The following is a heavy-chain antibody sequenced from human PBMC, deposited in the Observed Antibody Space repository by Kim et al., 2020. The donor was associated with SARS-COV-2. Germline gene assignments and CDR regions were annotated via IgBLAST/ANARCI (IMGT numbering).Heavy chain of an antibody. V-gene: IGHV4-34*01. CDR2: INHSGST. Sequence: SETLSLTCAVYGGSFSGYYWSWIRHPPGKGLEWIGEINHSGSTNYNPSLKSRVTISVDTSKNQFSLKLSSVTAADTAVYYCARGGYYGSGITVVPFDYWGQGTLVTVSS. CDR1: GGSFSGYY. J-gene: IGHJ4*02. D-gene: IGHD3-10*01. CDR3: ARGGYYGSGITVVPFDY.